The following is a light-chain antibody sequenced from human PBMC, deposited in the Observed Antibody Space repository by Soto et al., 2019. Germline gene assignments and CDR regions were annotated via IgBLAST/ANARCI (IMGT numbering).Light chain of an antibody. CDR1: QSISSW. V-gene: IGKV1-5*01. CDR3: QQYDSYSGYT. Sequence: DIQMTQSPSTLSASVGDRVTITCRASQSISSWLAWYQQKPGKAPKFLIYDASSLESGVPSRFSGSGSGTEFTLTISSLQPVDFATYYCQQYDSYSGYTFGQGTKLEIK. CDR2: DAS. J-gene: IGKJ2*01.